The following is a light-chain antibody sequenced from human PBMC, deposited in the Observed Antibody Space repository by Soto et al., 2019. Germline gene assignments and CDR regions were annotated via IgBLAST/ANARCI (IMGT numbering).Light chain of an antibody. CDR2: AAS. CDR1: QSISSY. J-gene: IGKJ1*01. V-gene: IGKV1-39*01. CDR3: QQSYSTPRT. Sequence: DIQMTQSPSYLSASVGDRVAITCRASQSISSYLNWYQQKPGKAPKLLIYAASSLQSGVPSRFSGSGPGTDFTLTISSLKPEDFATYYCQQSYSTPRTFGHGTKVDIK.